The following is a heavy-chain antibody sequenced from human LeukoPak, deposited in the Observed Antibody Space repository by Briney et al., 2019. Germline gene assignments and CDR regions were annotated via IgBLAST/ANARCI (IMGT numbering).Heavy chain of an antibody. J-gene: IGHJ4*02. CDR3: ARDRGGYGAQQDY. V-gene: IGHV4-30-4*08. Sequence: SSQTLSLTCTVSGGSISSGDYYRSWIRQPPGKGLEWIGYIYYSGGTYSNPSLKSRVTMSVDTSKNQFSLKLSSVTAADTAVYYCARDRGGYGAQQDYWGQGTLVTVSS. CDR2: IYYSGGT. CDR1: GGSISSGDYY. D-gene: IGHD3-16*01.